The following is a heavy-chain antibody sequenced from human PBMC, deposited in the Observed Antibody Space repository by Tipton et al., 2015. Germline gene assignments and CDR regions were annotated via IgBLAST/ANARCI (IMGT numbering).Heavy chain of an antibody. D-gene: IGHD4-17*01. CDR1: GASISSSRYY. CDR2: IYYVGGT. Sequence: TLSLTCTVSGASISSSRYYWGWIRQPPGKGLEWIGSIYYVGGTSYNPSLNSRVTISVDTSKNQFSLELSSVTAADTAMYYCARRLRPPYGDYFDYWGQGTLVTVSS. V-gene: IGHV4-39*01. CDR3: ARRLRPPYGDYFDY. J-gene: IGHJ4*02.